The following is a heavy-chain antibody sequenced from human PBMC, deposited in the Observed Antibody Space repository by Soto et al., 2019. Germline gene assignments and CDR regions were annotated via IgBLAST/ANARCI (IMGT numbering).Heavy chain of an antibody. CDR1: GFTFSSYA. CDR3: AKSSTQYGSGSACFGY. V-gene: IGHV3-23*01. J-gene: IGHJ4*02. D-gene: IGHD3-10*01. CDR2: ISGSGGST. Sequence: GGSLRLSCAASGFTFSSYAMSWVRQAPGKGLEWVSAISGSGGSTYYADSVKGRFTISRDNSKNTLYLQMNSLRAEDTAVYYCAKSSTQYGSGSACFGYWGQGTLVTVSS.